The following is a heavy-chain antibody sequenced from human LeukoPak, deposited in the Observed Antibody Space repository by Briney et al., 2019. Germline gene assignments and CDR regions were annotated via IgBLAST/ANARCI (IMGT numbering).Heavy chain of an antibody. Sequence: ASAMVSCKASGYTFTSYYMHWVRQAPGQGLEWVGIINPSGGSTSYAQKFQGRVTMTRDTSTSTVCMELSSLRSEDTAVYYCARFWGSYRASDYWGQGTLGPVSS. CDR3: ARFWGSYRASDY. J-gene: IGHJ4*02. D-gene: IGHD3-16*02. CDR2: INPSGGST. V-gene: IGHV1-46*01. CDR1: GYTFTSYY.